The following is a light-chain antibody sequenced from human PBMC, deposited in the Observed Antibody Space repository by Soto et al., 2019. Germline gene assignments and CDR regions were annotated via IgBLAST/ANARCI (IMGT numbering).Light chain of an antibody. CDR1: QSVSSSY. J-gene: IGKJ2*01. Sequence: EIVLTQSPGTLSLSPGERATLSCRASQSVSSSYLAWYQQKPGQAPRLLIYGASSRATGIPDRFIGSGSGTDFTLTIRRLEPEDFALYYCQQYGSSLYTFGQGTKLELK. V-gene: IGKV3-20*01. CDR2: GAS. CDR3: QQYGSSLYT.